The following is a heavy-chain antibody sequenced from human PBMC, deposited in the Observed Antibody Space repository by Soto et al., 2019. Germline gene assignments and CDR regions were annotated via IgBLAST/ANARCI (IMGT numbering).Heavy chain of an antibody. CDR2: INPNSGGT. D-gene: IGHD2-2*02. J-gene: IGHJ6*02. CDR3: ARIPRVHDYYYYYGMDV. V-gene: IGHV1-2*02. Sequence: ASVKVSCKASGYTFTGYYMHWVRRAPGQGLEWMGWINPNSGGTNYAQKFQGRVTMTRDTSISTAYMELSRLRSDDTAVYYCARIPRVHDYYYYYGMDVWGQGTTVTVSS. CDR1: GYTFTGYY.